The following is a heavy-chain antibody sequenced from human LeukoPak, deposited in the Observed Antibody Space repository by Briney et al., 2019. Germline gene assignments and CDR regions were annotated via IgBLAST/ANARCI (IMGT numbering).Heavy chain of an antibody. J-gene: IGHJ5*02. Sequence: GGSLRLSCAASGFTFRSYTMTWVRQAPGMGLEWVSTISGSGVGTDYADSVKGRFTVSRDNSRNTLYLQMNSLRAEDTALYYRAKGQSSSSSEWFDPWGQETLVTVSS. D-gene: IGHD2-2*01. V-gene: IGHV3-23*01. CDR2: ISGSGVGT. CDR3: AKGQSSSSSEWFDP. CDR1: GFTFRSYT.